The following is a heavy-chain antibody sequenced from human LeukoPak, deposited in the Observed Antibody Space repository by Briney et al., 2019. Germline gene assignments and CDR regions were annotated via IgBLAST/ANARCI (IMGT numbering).Heavy chain of an antibody. CDR2: ISSSSSYI. D-gene: IGHD2-15*01. Sequence: PGGSLRLSCAASGFTFSSYSMNWVRQAPGKGLEWVSSISSSSSYIYYADSVKGRFTISRDNAKNSLYLQMNSLRAEDTAVYYCARGGHCSGGSCLFLRRGAFDIWGQGTMVTVSS. J-gene: IGHJ3*02. CDR3: ARGGHCSGGSCLFLRRGAFDI. CDR1: GFTFSSYS. V-gene: IGHV3-21*01.